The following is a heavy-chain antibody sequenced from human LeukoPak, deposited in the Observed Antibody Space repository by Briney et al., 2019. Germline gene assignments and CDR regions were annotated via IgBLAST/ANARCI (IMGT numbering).Heavy chain of an antibody. J-gene: IGHJ4*02. CDR2: IYYRGST. D-gene: IGHD3-22*01. Sequence: SETLSLTCTVPGGSFNSVNSYGSWIRQPPGKGLEWIGFIYYRGSTNSNPSLKSRVTISVDTSKNQFSLKLSSVTAADTAVYYCARDPSGYFNYWGQGTLVTVSS. CDR1: GGSFNSVNSY. V-gene: IGHV4-61*01. CDR3: ARDPSGYFNY.